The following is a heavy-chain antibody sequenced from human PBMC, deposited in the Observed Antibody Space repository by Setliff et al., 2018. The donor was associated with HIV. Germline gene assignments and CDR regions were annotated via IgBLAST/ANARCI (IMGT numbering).Heavy chain of an antibody. CDR2: ISGDTFNT. D-gene: IGHD7-27*01. Sequence: GGSLRLSCAASGFTFTNYYMSWVRQAPGKGLQWVSGISGDTFNTYTADSVKGRFTISRDNSKNTLYLQMNNLRAEDSAIYYCAKDIDLGRANFYYYMDVWGKGTTVTVSS. CDR1: GFTFTNYY. CDR3: AKDIDLGRANFYYYMDV. V-gene: IGHV3-23*01. J-gene: IGHJ6*03.